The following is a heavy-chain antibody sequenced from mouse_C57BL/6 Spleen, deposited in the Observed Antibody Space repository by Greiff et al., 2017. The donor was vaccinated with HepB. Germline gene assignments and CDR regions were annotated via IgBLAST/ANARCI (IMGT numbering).Heavy chain of an antibody. V-gene: IGHV1-81*01. Sequence: QVQLQQSGAELARPGASVKLSCKASGYTFTSYGISWVKQRTGQGLEWIGEIYPRSGNTYYNEKFKGKATLTADESSSTAYMELRSLTSEDSAVYFCARSFITTVVPYFDYWGQGTTLTVSS. CDR2: IYPRSGNT. CDR1: GYTFTSYG. D-gene: IGHD1-1*01. CDR3: ARSFITTVVPYFDY. J-gene: IGHJ2*01.